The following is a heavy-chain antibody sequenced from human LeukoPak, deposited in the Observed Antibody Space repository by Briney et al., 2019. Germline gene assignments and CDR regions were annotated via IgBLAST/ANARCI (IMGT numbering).Heavy chain of an antibody. J-gene: IGHJ4*02. V-gene: IGHV1-46*01. Sequence: ASVTVSCKASGYTFTSYYMHWVRQAPGQGLEWMGIINPSGGSTSYAQKFQGRVTMTRDTSTSTVYMDLSSLRSEDTAVYYCARVVDTAMVTYYFDYWGQGTLVTVSS. D-gene: IGHD5-18*01. CDR1: GYTFTSYY. CDR2: INPSGGST. CDR3: ARVVDTAMVTYYFDY.